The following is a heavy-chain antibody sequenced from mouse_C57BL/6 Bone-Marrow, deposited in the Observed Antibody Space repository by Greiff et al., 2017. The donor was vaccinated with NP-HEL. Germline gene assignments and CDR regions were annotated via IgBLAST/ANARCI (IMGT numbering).Heavy chain of an antibody. CDR3: PRKDITTVVAPAMDY. Sequence: VQLQQSGPELVKPGASVKMSCKASGYTFTDYNMHWVKQSHGKSLEWIGYINPNNGGTSYNSKFKGKATLTVNKSPSTAYMELRSLTSEDSAVYYCPRKDITTVVAPAMDYWGQGTSVTVSS. CDR1: GYTFTDYN. V-gene: IGHV1-22*01. J-gene: IGHJ4*01. CDR2: INPNNGGT. D-gene: IGHD1-1*01.